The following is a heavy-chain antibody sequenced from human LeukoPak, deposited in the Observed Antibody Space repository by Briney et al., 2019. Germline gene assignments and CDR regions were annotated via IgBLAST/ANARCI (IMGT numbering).Heavy chain of an antibody. J-gene: IGHJ4*02. V-gene: IGHV1-2*02. Sequence: GASVTVSCKASGYTFTDYYMHWVRQAPGQGFEWMGWINPNDGDTNYAQKFQGMVTMTRDTSISTAHMEVSRLRSDDTAVYYCARANCLYCSSSTCLFDYWGQGTLVTVSS. D-gene: IGHD2-2*01. CDR1: GYTFTDYY. CDR2: INPNDGDT. CDR3: ARANCLYCSSSTCLFDY.